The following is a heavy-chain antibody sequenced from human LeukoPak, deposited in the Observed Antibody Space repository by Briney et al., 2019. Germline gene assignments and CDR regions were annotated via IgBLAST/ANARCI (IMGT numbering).Heavy chain of an antibody. CDR3: ARQIDTYVYFDN. CDR1: GGSISSYY. J-gene: IGHJ4*02. Sequence: PSETLSLTCTVSGGSISSYYWSWIRQPPGKGLEWIGYIYYSGSTNYNPSLKSRVTISVDTSKNQFSLKLGSLTAADTAVYYCARQIDTYVYFDNWGQGTLVTVSS. D-gene: IGHD3-16*01. CDR2: IYYSGST. V-gene: IGHV4-59*08.